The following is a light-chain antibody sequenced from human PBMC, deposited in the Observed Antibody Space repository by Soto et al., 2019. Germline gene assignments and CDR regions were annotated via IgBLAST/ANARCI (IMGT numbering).Light chain of an antibody. Sequence: IQMTQSPSALSGSVGDRVTITCRASQTISSWLAWYQQKPGKAPKLLIYKASTLKSGVPSRFSGSGSGTEFTLTISSLQPDDFATYYCQQYTSYSEAFGQGTKVDIK. CDR2: KAS. V-gene: IGKV1-5*03. J-gene: IGKJ1*01. CDR3: QQYTSYSEA. CDR1: QTISSW.